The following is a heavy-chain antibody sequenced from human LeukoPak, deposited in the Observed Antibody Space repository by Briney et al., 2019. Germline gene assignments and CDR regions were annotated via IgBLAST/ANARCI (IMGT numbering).Heavy chain of an antibody. CDR3: SRDDQYCSWN. Sequence: PGGSQRLSCAASGFRFSTYWMSWVRQAPGKGLEWVANIKHDGSDKYYVDSVKGRFTISRDNAKNSLYLQMNSLRAEDTAVYYCSRDDQYCSWNWGQGTLLTVSP. CDR2: IKHDGSDK. CDR1: GFRFSTYW. D-gene: IGHD2-21*02. J-gene: IGHJ4*02. V-gene: IGHV3-7*05.